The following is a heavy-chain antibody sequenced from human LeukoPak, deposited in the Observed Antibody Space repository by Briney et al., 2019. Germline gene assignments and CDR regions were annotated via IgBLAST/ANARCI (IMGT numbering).Heavy chain of an antibody. Sequence: SVKVSCKASGGTFISYAISWVRQAAGQGLEWMGGIIPIFGTANYAQKFQGRVTITSDESTSTAYMELSSLRSEDTAVYYCARGGLSMVRGVPFDYWGQGTLVTVSS. D-gene: IGHD3-10*01. CDR3: ARGGLSMVRGVPFDY. V-gene: IGHV1-69*01. CDR1: GGTFISYA. J-gene: IGHJ4*02. CDR2: IIPIFGTA.